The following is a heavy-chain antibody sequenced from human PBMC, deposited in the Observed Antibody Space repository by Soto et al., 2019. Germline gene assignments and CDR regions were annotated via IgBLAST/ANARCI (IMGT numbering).Heavy chain of an antibody. CDR1: GVSISSGGYY. V-gene: IGHV4-31*03. D-gene: IGHD3-16*01. J-gene: IGHJ5*02. CDR3: ARVGGINWFDP. Sequence: PSETRSLTCTVSGVSISSGGYYWSWIRQHPGKGLEWIGYIYYSGGTYYNPSLKSRVTISVDTSKNQFSLKLSSVTAADTAVYYCARVGGINWFDPWGQGTLVTVSS. CDR2: IYYSGGT.